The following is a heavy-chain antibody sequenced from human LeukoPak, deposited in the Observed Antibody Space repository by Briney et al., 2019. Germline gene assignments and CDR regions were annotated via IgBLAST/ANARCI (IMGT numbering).Heavy chain of an antibody. J-gene: IGHJ4*02. D-gene: IGHD6-13*01. V-gene: IGHV1-2*02. CDR1: GYTFTGYY. CDR2: INPNSGGT. CDR3: ARDVRWVAAAGTYDY. Sequence: ASVKVSCKASGYTFTGYYMHWVRQAPGQGLEWMGWINPNSGGTNYAQKFQGRVTMTRDTSISTTYMELSRLRSDDTAVYYCARDVRWVAAAGTYDYWGQGTLVTVSS.